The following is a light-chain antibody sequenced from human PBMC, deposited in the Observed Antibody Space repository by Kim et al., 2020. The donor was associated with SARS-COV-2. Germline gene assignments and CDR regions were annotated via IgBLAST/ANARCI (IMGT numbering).Light chain of an antibody. CDR2: YDN. V-gene: IGLV3-21*04. J-gene: IGLJ2*01. CDR1: NIGSYS. Sequence: SYELTQPPSLSVAPGKTARISCGGINIGSYSVHWYQQRPGQAPVLVIYYDNDRPSGIPERFSGSNSGNTATLTISRVEGGDEATYYCQVWDSGSDHVVFGGGTQLTVL. CDR3: QVWDSGSDHVV.